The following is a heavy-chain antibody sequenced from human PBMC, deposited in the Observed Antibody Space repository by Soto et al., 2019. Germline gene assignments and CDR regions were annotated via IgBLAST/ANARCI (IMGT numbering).Heavy chain of an antibody. D-gene: IGHD5-18*01. CDR1: GFMFSSYW. CDR2: IHGDGGKI. V-gene: IGHV3-7*01. J-gene: IGHJ4*02. CDR3: ARDFYGGHTYGPGDY. Sequence: GGSLRLSCAASGFMFSSYWMSWVRQAPGKGLEWVANIHGDGGKIYYVDSVKGRFTTSRDNAKRSLYQQMNSLRAEDTAVYYCARDFYGGHTYGPGDYWGQGALVTVSS.